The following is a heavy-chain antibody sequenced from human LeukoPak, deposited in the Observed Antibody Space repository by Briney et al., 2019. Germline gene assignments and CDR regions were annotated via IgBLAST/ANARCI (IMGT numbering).Heavy chain of an antibody. J-gene: IGHJ6*03. Sequence: GGSLRLSCPVSGFTFSSYAMSWVRQAPGKGLEWVSAISGSGGSTYYADSVKGRFTISRDNSKNTLYLQMNSLGAEDTAVYYCAKDNSSPYYYYYMDVWGKGTTVTVSS. CDR1: GFTFSSYA. D-gene: IGHD2/OR15-2a*01. CDR2: ISGSGGST. CDR3: AKDNSSPYYYYYMDV. V-gene: IGHV3-23*01.